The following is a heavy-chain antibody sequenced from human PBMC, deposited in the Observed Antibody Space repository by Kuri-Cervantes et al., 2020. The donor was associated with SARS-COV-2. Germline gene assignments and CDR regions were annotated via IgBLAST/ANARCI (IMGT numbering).Heavy chain of an antibody. D-gene: IGHD3-3*01. CDR1: GGSISSSSYY. V-gene: IGHV4-39*01. CDR3: ASQRFLEWLPLGAFDV. CDR2: IYYSGST. Sequence: SETLSLTCTVSGGSISSSSYYWGWIRQPPGKGLEWIGSIYYSGSTYYNPSLKSRVTMSVDTSKNQFSLKLSSVTAADTAVYYCASQRFLEWLPLGAFDVWGQGTMVTVSS. J-gene: IGHJ3*01.